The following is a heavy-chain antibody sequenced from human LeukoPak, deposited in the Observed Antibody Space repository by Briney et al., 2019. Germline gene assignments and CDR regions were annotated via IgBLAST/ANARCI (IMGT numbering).Heavy chain of an antibody. CDR2: IIPIFGTA. CDR3: ARERFGGIAVVPAAMTSSWFDP. CDR1: GGTFSSYA. V-gene: IGHV1-69*13. Sequence: SVKVSYKASGGTFSSYAISWVRQAPGQGLEWMGGIIPIFGTANCAQKFQGRVTITADESTSTAYMELSSLRSEDTAVYYCARERFGGIAVVPAAMTSSWFDPWGQGTLVTVSS. D-gene: IGHD2-2*01. J-gene: IGHJ5*02.